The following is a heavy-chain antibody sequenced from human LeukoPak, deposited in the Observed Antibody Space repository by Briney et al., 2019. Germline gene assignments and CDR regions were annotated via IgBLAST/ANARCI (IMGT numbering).Heavy chain of an antibody. V-gene: IGHV3-21*01. CDR2: LSSSSSTI. Sequence: PGGSLRLSCAASGFTFSVYSMNWVRQAPGKGLEWVSSLSSSSSTIFYADSVKGRFTISRDNAKNSVYLQMDSLRAEDTAVYYCARDPSGSFWRLDFWGQGTLVTVSS. CDR1: GFTFSVYS. D-gene: IGHD1-26*01. CDR3: ARDPSGSFWRLDF. J-gene: IGHJ4*02.